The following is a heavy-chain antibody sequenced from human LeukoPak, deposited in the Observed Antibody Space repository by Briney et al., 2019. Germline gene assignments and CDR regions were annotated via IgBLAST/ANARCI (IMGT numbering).Heavy chain of an antibody. CDR3: ARVFSVYSSSWYGGAFDI. CDR2: IYYSGST. V-gene: IGHV4-59*01. D-gene: IGHD6-13*01. CDR1: GGSISSYY. J-gene: IGHJ3*02. Sequence: PSETLSLTCTVSGGSISSYYWSWIRQHPGKGLEWIGYIYYSGSTNYNPSLKSRVTISVDTSKNQFSLKLSSVTAADTAVYYCARVFSVYSSSWYGGAFDIWGQGTMVTVSS.